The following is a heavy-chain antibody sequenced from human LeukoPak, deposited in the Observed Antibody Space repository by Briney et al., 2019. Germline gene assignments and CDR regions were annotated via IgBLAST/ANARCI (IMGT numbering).Heavy chain of an antibody. CDR2: FIPIFDTA. D-gene: IGHD2-2*02. CDR1: GCTFSSYA. Sequence: GSSVTVSCKASGCTFSSYAYSWGRQPPAPGHEWVGGFIPIFDTATYAQKVQGRVTITADESTSTAYMEMSSLRSEDTAVYYCARELGCYSTSCYTGLYYYGMDVWGQGTTVTVSS. V-gene: IGHV1-69*01. J-gene: IGHJ6*02. CDR3: ARELGCYSTSCYTGLYYYGMDV.